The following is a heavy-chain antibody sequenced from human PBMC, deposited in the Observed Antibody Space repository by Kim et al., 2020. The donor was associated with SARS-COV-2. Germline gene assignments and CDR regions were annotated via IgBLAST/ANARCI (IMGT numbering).Heavy chain of an antibody. Sequence: SETLSLTCAVYGGSFSGYYMSWIRQPPGKGLEWIGEINHSGSTNYNPSLKSRVTISVDTSKNQFSLKLSSVTAADTAVYYCARGARPKLLWFGAPRGIWFDTWGQGALVTVSS. V-gene: IGHV4-34*01. CDR1: GGSFSGYY. D-gene: IGHD3-10*01. J-gene: IGHJ5*02. CDR2: INHSGST. CDR3: ARGARPKLLWFGAPRGIWFDT.